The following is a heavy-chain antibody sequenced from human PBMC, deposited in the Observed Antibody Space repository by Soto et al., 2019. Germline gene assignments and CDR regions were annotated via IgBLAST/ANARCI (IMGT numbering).Heavy chain of an antibody. CDR1: GGSISSGDYY. V-gene: IGHV4-30-4*02. CDR3: ARGGSWYAFDY. CDR2: IYYSGST. D-gene: IGHD6-13*01. Sequence: SETLSLTCTVSGGSISSGDYYWSWIRQPPGKGLEWIGYIYYSGSTYYNPSLKSRVTISVDTSKNQFSLKLSSVTAADTAVYYCARGGSWYAFDYWGQGTQVTVSS. J-gene: IGHJ4*02.